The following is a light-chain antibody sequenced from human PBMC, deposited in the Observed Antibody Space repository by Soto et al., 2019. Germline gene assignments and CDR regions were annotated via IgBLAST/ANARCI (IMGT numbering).Light chain of an antibody. CDR3: QQYNDWPRT. Sequence: EIVMTQSPATLSVSPGERATLSCRASQSVGTYLAWYQQKPGQAPRLLIYGASTRAAGISPRFSGGGSGTEFTLTISSLQSEDFAVYYRQQYNDWPRTFGQGTKVGIK. V-gene: IGKV3-15*01. CDR2: GAS. CDR1: QSVGTY. J-gene: IGKJ1*01.